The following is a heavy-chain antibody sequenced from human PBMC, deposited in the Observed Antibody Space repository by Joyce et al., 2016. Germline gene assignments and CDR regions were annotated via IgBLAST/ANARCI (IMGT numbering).Heavy chain of an antibody. D-gene: IGHD3-9*01. J-gene: IGHJ4*02. CDR3: AGGILTGYFDY. CDR1: GFTFSKYG. CDR2: ISYDGSNK. V-gene: IGHV3-30*03. Sequence: QGQLVESGGGVVQPGGSLRLSCAASGFTFSKYGMHWVRQGPGKGLEWVAVISYDGSNKHYGDSVKGRFTISRDKSKNTLYLQMNSLRAEDTAVYYCAGGILTGYFDYWGQGTLVTVSS.